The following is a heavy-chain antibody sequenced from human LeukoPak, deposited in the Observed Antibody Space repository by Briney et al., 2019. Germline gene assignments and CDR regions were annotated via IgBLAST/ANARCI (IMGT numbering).Heavy chain of an antibody. J-gene: IGHJ4*02. Sequence: SETLSLTCTVPGGSISSSSYYWGWIRQPPGKGLEWIGSIYYSGSTYYNPSLKSRVTISVDTSKNQFSLKLSSVTAADTAVYYCARDPGSMGEDASYFDYWGQGTLVTVSS. V-gene: IGHV4-39*07. D-gene: IGHD1-26*01. CDR2: IYYSGST. CDR1: GGSISSSSYY. CDR3: ARDPGSMGEDASYFDY.